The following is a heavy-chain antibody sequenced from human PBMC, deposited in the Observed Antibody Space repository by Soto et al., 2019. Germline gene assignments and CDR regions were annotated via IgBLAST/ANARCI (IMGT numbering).Heavy chain of an antibody. CDR1: GYTFTSYA. D-gene: IGHD6-19*01. V-gene: IGHV1-3*01. Sequence: ASVKVSCKASGYTFTSYAMHWVRQAPGQRLEWMGWINAGNGNTKYSQKFQGRVTITRDTSASTAYMELSSLRSEDTAVYYCARSTPLGYSSGWYYFDYWGQGTLVTVSS. CDR3: ARSTPLGYSSGWYYFDY. CDR2: INAGNGNT. J-gene: IGHJ4*02.